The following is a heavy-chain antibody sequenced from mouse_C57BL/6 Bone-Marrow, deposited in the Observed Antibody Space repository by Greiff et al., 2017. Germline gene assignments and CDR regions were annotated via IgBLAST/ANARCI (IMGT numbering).Heavy chain of an antibody. CDR1: GYTFTSYD. J-gene: IGHJ3*01. D-gene: IGHD2-1*01. Sequence: LQESGPELVKPGASVKLSCKASGYTFTSYDINWVKQRPGQGLEWIGWIYPRDGSTKSNEKFKGKATLTVDTSSSTAYMELHSLTSEDSAVYFCAREVDYGNYVWFAYWGQGTLVTVSA. CDR2: IYPRDGST. V-gene: IGHV1-85*01. CDR3: AREVDYGNYVWFAY.